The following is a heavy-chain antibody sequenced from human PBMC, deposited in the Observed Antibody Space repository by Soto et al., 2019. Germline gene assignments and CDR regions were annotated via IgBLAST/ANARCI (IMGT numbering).Heavy chain of an antibody. V-gene: IGHV3-23*01. Sequence: EVQLLESGGGLVQPGGSLRLSCAASGFTFSSYAMSWVRQAPGKGLEWVSAISGSGGSTYYADSVKGRFTISRDNSKNTLYLQMNSRSAEDTAVYYCAKDAPNHSSGSGAFDIWGQGTMVTVSS. CDR1: GFTFSSYA. J-gene: IGHJ3*02. CDR2: ISGSGGST. D-gene: IGHD3-22*01. CDR3: AKDAPNHSSGSGAFDI.